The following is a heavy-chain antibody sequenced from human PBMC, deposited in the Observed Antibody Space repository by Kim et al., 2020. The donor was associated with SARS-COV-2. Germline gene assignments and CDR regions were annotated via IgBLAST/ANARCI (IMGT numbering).Heavy chain of an antibody. CDR3: ARVIYRDSSSWYSDDAFDI. D-gene: IGHD6-13*01. Sequence: SVKVSCKASGGTFSSYAISWVRQAPGQGLEWMGRIIPILGIANYAQKFQGRVTITADKSTSTAYMELSSLRSEDTAVYYCARVIYRDSSSWYSDDAFDIWGQGTMVTVSS. CDR1: GGTFSSYA. CDR2: IIPILGIA. J-gene: IGHJ3*02. V-gene: IGHV1-69*04.